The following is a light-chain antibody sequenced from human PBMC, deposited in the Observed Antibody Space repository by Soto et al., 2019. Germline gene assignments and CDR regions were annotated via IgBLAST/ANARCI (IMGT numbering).Light chain of an antibody. CDR3: QSYDSSLRV. J-gene: IGLJ3*02. CDR2: SNS. V-gene: IGLV1-40*01. CDR1: SSNIGAGYD. Sequence: QSVLTQPPSVSGAPGQRVTIPCTGSSSNIGAGYDVHWYQQLPGTAPKLLIYSNSNRPSGVPDRFSGSKSGTSASQAITGLQAEDEADYYCQSYDSSLRVFGGGTKLTVL.